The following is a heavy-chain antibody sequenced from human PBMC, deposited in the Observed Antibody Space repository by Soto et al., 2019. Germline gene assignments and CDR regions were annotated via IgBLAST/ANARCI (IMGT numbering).Heavy chain of an antibody. Sequence: QVQLVQSGAEVKKPGASVKVSCKASGYTFTSYYMHWVRQAPGQGLEWMGIINPSGGSTSYAQKFQGRVTMTRDTSTSTVYMELSSLRSEDTAVYYCARADYDSSGYYDLGYYFDYWVQGTLVTVSS. CDR2: INPSGGST. V-gene: IGHV1-46*01. J-gene: IGHJ4*02. D-gene: IGHD3-22*01. CDR3: ARADYDSSGYYDLGYYFDY. CDR1: GYTFTSYY.